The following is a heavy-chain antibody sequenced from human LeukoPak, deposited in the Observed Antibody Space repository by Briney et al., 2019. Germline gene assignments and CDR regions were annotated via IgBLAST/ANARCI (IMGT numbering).Heavy chain of an antibody. CDR3: ARPDYYGSGSYLQH. D-gene: IGHD3-10*01. J-gene: IGHJ1*01. CDR1: GGTFSSYA. Sequence: ASVKVSCKASGGTFSSYAISWVRQAPGQGLEWMGWISAYNGNTNYAQKLQGRVTMTTDTSTSTAYMELRSLRSDDTAVYYCARPDYYGSGSYLQHWGQGTLVTVSS. V-gene: IGHV1-18*01. CDR2: ISAYNGNT.